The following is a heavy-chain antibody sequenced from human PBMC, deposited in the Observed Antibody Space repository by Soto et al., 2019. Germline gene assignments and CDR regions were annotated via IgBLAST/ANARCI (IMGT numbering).Heavy chain of an antibody. CDR1: GFTFSSYG. CDR2: IWYDGRNK. D-gene: IGHD3-10*01. J-gene: IGHJ6*02. CDR3: ARDEGLGVNYSYYGMDV. V-gene: IGHV3-33*01. Sequence: GGSLRLSCAASGFTFSSYGMHWVRQAPGKGLEWVAVIWYDGRNKYYADSVKGRFTISRDNSKNTLYLQMNSLRAEDTAVYYCARDEGLGVNYSYYGMDVWGQGTTVTVAS.